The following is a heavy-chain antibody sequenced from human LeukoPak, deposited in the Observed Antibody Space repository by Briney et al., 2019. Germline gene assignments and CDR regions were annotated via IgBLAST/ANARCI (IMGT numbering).Heavy chain of an antibody. V-gene: IGHV4-4*09. D-gene: IGHD3-22*01. J-gene: IGHJ4*02. CDR1: GDSIGNYY. Sequence: PSETLSLTCTVSGDSIGNYYWSWIRQTPKKGLEWIGCIHSSGNTYYNPSLKSRVTISIDMSKNQFSLELNSVTAADTAIYFCARGYFDTSGYSNPFDFWGQGTLVTVSS. CDR2: IHSSGNT. CDR3: ARGYFDTSGYSNPFDF.